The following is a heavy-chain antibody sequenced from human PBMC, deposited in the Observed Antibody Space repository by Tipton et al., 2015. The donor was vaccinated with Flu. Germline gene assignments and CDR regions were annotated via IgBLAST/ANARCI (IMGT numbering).Heavy chain of an antibody. V-gene: IGHV4-34*01. J-gene: IGHJ3*02. CDR1: GGSFSGYY. D-gene: IGHD1-26*01. Sequence: TLSLTCAVYGGSFSGYYWSWIRQPPGKGLEWIGEINHSGSTNYNPSLKSRVTISEDTSKNQFSLKLSSVTAADTAVYYCARVGRELLNAFDIWGQGTMVTVSS. CDR2: INHSGST. CDR3: ARVGRELLNAFDI.